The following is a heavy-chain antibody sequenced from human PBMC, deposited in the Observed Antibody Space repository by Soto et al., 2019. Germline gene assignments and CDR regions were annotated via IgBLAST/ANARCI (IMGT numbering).Heavy chain of an antibody. D-gene: IGHD6-13*01. V-gene: IGHV3-30-3*01. Sequence: QVQLVESGGGVVQPGRSLRLSCAASGFTFSSYAMHRVRQAPGKGLECVAVISYDGSNKYYADSVKGRFTISRDNSKNTLYLQMNSLRAEDTAVYYCARSSSWYQSDYWGQGTLVTVSS. CDR3: ARSSSWYQSDY. CDR1: GFTFSSYA. CDR2: ISYDGSNK. J-gene: IGHJ4*02.